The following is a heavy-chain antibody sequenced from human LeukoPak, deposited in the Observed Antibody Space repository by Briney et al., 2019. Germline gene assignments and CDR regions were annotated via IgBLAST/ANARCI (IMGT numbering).Heavy chain of an antibody. CDR2: ISYDGSNK. CDR3: AREGCSSTSCYGELAFDI. Sequence: PGGSLRLSCAASGFTFSSYAMHWVRQAPGKGLEWVAVISYDGSNKYYADSVKGRFTISRDNSKNTLYLQMNSLRAEDTAVYYCAREGCSSTSCYGELAFDIWGQGTMVTVSS. J-gene: IGHJ3*02. V-gene: IGHV3-30-3*01. D-gene: IGHD2-2*01. CDR1: GFTFSSYA.